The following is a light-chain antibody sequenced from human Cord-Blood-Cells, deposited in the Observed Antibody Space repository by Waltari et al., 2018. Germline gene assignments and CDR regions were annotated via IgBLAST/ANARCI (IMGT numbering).Light chain of an antibody. J-gene: IGKJ1*01. CDR2: AAS. Sequence: DLQMTQSPSSLSASVGDRVTITCRASQSISSYLNWYQQKPGKAPKLLSYAASSLQSGFPSRFSCSGSGTEFTLTISSLQPEDFATYYCQQSYSTPPTFGQGTKVEIK. CDR3: QQSYSTPPT. CDR1: QSISSY. V-gene: IGKV1-39*01.